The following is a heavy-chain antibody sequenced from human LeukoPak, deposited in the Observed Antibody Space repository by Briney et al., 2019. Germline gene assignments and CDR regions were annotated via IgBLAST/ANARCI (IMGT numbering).Heavy chain of an antibody. Sequence: PGGSLRLSCAASGFPFSIHSMSWVRQAPGKGLEWVSSIDSSSSHIYYADSMKGRFTISRDNAKNSLFPQMNSLRAEDTAVYYCARDFRTQLDGYSPPYHFDYWGQGALVTVSS. J-gene: IGHJ4*02. CDR1: GFPFSIHS. D-gene: IGHD5-24*01. V-gene: IGHV3-21*01. CDR3: ARDFRTQLDGYSPPYHFDY. CDR2: IDSSSSHI.